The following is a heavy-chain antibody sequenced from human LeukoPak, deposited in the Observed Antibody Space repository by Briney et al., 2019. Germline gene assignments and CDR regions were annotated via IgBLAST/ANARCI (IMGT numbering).Heavy chain of an antibody. CDR3: ARLGYCSGGSCYSYYYYMDV. CDR1: GGSFSGYY. Sequence: PSETLSLTCAVYGGSFSGYYWSWIRQPPGKGLEWIGEINHSGSTNYNPSLKSRVTISVDTSKNQFSLKLSSVTAADTAAYYCARLGYCSGGSCYSYYYYMDVWGKGTTVTVSS. CDR2: INHSGST. D-gene: IGHD2-15*01. V-gene: IGHV4-34*01. J-gene: IGHJ6*03.